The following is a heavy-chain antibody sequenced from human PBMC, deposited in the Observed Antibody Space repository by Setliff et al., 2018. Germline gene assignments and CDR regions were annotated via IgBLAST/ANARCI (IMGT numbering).Heavy chain of an antibody. Sequence: SETLSLTCTVSGYSISSGYIWGWIRQPPGKGLEWVGNIGHTGSINYNPSLKSRLTISRDTSKNQVSLKLNSVTAADTAVYYCAREQWLDPPGYYYMDVWAKGTTVTVSS. CDR3: AREQWLDPPGYYYMDV. CDR2: IGHTGSI. CDR1: GYSISSGYI. V-gene: IGHV4-38-2*02. D-gene: IGHD6-19*01. J-gene: IGHJ6*03.